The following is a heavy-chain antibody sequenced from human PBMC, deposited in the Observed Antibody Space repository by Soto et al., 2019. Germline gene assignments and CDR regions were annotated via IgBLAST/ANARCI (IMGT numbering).Heavy chain of an antibody. CDR1: GGSISSGGYY. V-gene: IGHV4-31*03. D-gene: IGHD6-6*01. Sequence: SETLSLTCTVSGGSISSGGYYWSWIRQHPGKGLEWIGYIYYSGSTYFNPSLKSRVTISVDTSKNQFSLNLSSVTAADTAVYYCAGGSSSSLPCLDYWGQGTLVPVPS. CDR2: IYYSGST. CDR3: AGGSSSSLPCLDY. J-gene: IGHJ4*02.